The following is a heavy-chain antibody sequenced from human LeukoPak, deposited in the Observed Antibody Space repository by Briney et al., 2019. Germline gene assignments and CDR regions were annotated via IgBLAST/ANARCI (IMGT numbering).Heavy chain of an antibody. D-gene: IGHD3-16*01. CDR3: AKAALGYYYYMDV. CDR2: IRYDGSNK. CDR1: GFTFSSYG. Sequence: GGSLRLSCAASGFTFSSYGMHWVRQAPGKGLEWVAFIRYDGSNKYYADSVKGRFTISRDNSKNTLYLQMNSLRAEDTAVYYRAKAALGYYYYMDVWGKGTTVTISS. V-gene: IGHV3-30*02. J-gene: IGHJ6*03.